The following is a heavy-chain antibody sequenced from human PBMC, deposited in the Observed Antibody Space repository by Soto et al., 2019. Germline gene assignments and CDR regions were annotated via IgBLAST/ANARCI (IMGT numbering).Heavy chain of an antibody. CDR1: GDSVITVDSL. V-gene: IGHV4-30-2*01. D-gene: IGHD2-2*01. Sequence: QLQLQESGSRLVKPSQTLSPTCAVSGDSVITVDSLWTWIRQPPGKGLEWIGHVSPSGTPYYNPSLKGRVSISGDRSKNQFSLSLTSLAAADTAVYFCARGGRYCTTSSCSDWFDAWGQGFLVTVSS. CDR3: ARGGRYCTTSSCSDWFDA. CDR2: VSPSGTP. J-gene: IGHJ5*02.